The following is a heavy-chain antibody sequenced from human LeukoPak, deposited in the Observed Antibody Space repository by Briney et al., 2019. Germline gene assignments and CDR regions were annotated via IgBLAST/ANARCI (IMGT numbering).Heavy chain of an antibody. J-gene: IGHJ4*02. CDR3: ARVATKFQMLYPDF. CDR2: INPRTGAT. CDR1: GYTFSDHY. V-gene: IGHV1-2*02. D-gene: IGHD3-16*02. Sequence: ASVKVSCKTSGYTFSDHYIYWVRQTPKQRLEWIRFINPRTGATYYAENFQSRVTLTRDTSISTAYLELRSDDTAVYYCARVATKFQMLYPDFWGRGSLVPVSS.